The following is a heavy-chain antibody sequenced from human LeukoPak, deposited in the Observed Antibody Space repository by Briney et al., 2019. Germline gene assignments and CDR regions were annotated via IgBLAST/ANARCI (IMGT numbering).Heavy chain of an antibody. Sequence: PGGSLRLSCAASGFTFSSYAMHWGRQAPGKGLEWVAVISYDGSNKYYADSVKGRFTISRDNSKNTLYLQMNSLRAEDTAVYYCARSPASSWYESLNIYYYYYYGMDVWGKGTTVTVSS. V-gene: IGHV3-30*04. J-gene: IGHJ6*04. CDR1: GFTFSSYA. D-gene: IGHD6-13*01. CDR2: ISYDGSNK. CDR3: ARSPASSWYESLNIYYYYYYGMDV.